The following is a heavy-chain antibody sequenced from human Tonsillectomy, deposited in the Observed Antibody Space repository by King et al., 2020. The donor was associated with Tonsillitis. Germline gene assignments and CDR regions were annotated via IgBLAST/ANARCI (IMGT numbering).Heavy chain of an antibody. Sequence: QLVQSGGGVVQPGRSLRLSCAASGFTFSSYTLHWVRQAPGKGLEWVALISYDGGNKYSADSVKGRFTISRDNSKNTLYLQMNSVRAEDTAVYYCARGTGTDYYYYYMDVWGKGTTVTVSS. V-gene: IGHV3-30-3*01. CDR3: ARGTGTDYYYYYMDV. CDR2: ISYDGGNK. CDR1: GFTFSSYT. D-gene: IGHD1-1*01. J-gene: IGHJ6*03.